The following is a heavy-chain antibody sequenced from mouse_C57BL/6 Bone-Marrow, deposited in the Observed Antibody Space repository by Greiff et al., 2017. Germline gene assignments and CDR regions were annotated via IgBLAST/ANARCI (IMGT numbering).Heavy chain of an antibody. Sequence: QVHVKQSGAELVKPGASVKMSCKASGYTFTTYPIEWMKQNHGKSLEWIGNFNPYNDDTKYNEKFKGKATLTVEKSSSTVYLELSRLTSADSDVSYCARETYYGNFDYWGQGTTLTVSS. CDR2: FNPYNDDT. V-gene: IGHV1-47*01. CDR3: ARETYYGNFDY. D-gene: IGHD2-10*01. J-gene: IGHJ2*01. CDR1: GYTFTTYP.